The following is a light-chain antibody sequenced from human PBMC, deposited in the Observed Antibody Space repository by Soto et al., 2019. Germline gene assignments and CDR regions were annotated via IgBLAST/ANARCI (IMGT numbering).Light chain of an antibody. V-gene: IGLV1-40*01. CDR3: LSFDSSLSVV. CDR2: GNT. Sequence: QSVLTQPPSVSGAPGQRVTISCTWSSSNIGAGYDVHWYQQLPGRAPKLLIYGNTNRPSGVPDRFSGSKSGTSASLAITGLQAEDEADYYCLSFDSSLSVVFGGGTQLTVL. J-gene: IGLJ2*01. CDR1: SSNIGAGYD.